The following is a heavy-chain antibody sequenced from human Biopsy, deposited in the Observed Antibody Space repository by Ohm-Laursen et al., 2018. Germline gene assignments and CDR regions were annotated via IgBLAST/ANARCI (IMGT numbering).Heavy chain of an antibody. CDR3: ARDSRGGHLNTTLITGKNLDS. CDR1: GGSISGYH. CDR2: ISYTGGI. J-gene: IGHJ4*02. Sequence: TLSLTCTVSGGSISGYHWSWIRKSPGKGLEWLAYISYTGGITSNPSLNGRATMSLDTSKNQFSLRLIYVTAADTAVYYCARDSRGGHLNTTLITGKNLDSRGQGILVTVSS. V-gene: IGHV4-59*01. D-gene: IGHD3-16*01.